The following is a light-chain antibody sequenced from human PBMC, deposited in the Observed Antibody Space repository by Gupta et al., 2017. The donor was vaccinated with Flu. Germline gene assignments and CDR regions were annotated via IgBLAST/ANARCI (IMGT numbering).Light chain of an antibody. CDR2: QAS. Sequence: SVGDRVTITCRASQSIGRWLAWHQQKRGKAPTPLIYQASTLESGVPSRFNGSGSGTACTLTIISLQPDDFATYFCHQYGSYFRTFGQGTKVEVE. J-gene: IGKJ1*01. CDR3: HQYGSYFRT. V-gene: IGKV1-5*03. CDR1: QSIGRW.